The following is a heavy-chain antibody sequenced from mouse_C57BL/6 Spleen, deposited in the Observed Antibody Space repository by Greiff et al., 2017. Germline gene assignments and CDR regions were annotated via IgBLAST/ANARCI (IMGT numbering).Heavy chain of an antibody. V-gene: IGHV1-72*01. CDR3: ARSPHYYGSSYYYFDY. CDR1: GYTFTSYW. Sequence: QVQLQQPGAELVKPGASVKLSCKASGYTFTSYWMHWVKQRPGRGLEWIGRIVPNSGGTTYNEKFKSKATLTVDKPSSTAYMQLSSLTAEDSAAYYCARSPHYYGSSYYYFDYWGQGTTLTVSS. D-gene: IGHD1-1*01. CDR2: IVPNSGGT. J-gene: IGHJ2*01.